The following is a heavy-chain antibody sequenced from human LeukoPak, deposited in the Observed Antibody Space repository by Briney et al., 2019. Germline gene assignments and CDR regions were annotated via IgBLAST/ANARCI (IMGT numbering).Heavy chain of an antibody. CDR3: ARHEQQLVLIDY. Sequence: GESLKISCKGSGYTFTSYWISWVRQMPGKGREWMGRIDPSDSYTNYSPSFQGHVTISADKSISTAYLQWSSLKASDTAMYYCARHEQQLVLIDYWGQGTLVTVSS. CDR1: GYTFTSYW. D-gene: IGHD6-13*01. CDR2: IDPSDSYT. V-gene: IGHV5-10-1*01. J-gene: IGHJ4*02.